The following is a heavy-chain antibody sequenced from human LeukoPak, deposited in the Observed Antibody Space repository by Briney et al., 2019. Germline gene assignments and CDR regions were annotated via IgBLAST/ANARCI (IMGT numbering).Heavy chain of an antibody. V-gene: IGHV3-23*01. CDR3: AKDLHYGSADY. CDR1: GFTFSSYG. CDR2: ISGSGGST. D-gene: IGHD3-10*01. Sequence: PGGSLRLSSAASGFTFSSYGMSWVRQAPGKGLEWVSAISGSGGSTYYADSVKGRFTISRDNAKNALYLQMNSLRAEDTAVYYCAKDLHYGSADYWGQGTLVTVSS. J-gene: IGHJ4*02.